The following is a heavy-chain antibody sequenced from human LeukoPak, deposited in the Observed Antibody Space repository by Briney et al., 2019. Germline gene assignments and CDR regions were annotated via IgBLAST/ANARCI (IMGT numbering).Heavy chain of an antibody. CDR3: AKAPVRLWSGYQGWFDP. D-gene: IGHD3-3*01. Sequence: GGPLSLSCAASGFTFSRHAMSGVPQAPGKGLEWVSAISGSGGSTYYADSEKGRFTISRDNSKNTLYLQMNSLRAEDTAVYYCAKAPVRLWSGYQGWFDPWGQGTLVTVSS. V-gene: IGHV3-23*01. CDR1: GFTFSRHA. CDR2: ISGSGGST. J-gene: IGHJ5*02.